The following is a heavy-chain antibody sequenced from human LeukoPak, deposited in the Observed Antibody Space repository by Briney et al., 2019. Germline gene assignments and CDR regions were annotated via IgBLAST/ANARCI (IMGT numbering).Heavy chain of an antibody. CDR3: ARDRDIEGGFDY. Sequence: GASVKVSCKASGYTFTNYYMHWVRQAPGQGLEWMGIINPSGGSSSYAQKFQGRVTMTRDTSTSTVYMELSSLRSEDTAVYYCARDRDIEGGFDYWGQGTLVTVSS. V-gene: IGHV1-46*01. J-gene: IGHJ4*02. D-gene: IGHD2-15*01. CDR1: GYTFTNYY. CDR2: INPSGGSS.